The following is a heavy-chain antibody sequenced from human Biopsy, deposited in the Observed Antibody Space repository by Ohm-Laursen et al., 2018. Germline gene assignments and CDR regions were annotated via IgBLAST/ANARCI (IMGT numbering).Heavy chain of an antibody. CDR1: GGSFTGHY. V-gene: IGHV4-59*11. CDR2: ISHTGYT. D-gene: IGHD3-22*01. CDR3: ASVVLGPTNDAFDL. J-gene: IGHJ3*01. Sequence: TLSLTCNVSGGSFTGHYWTWIRQPPGKGLEWIGHISHTGYTSYKSSLKSRVTMSVDTSKKQLSLRLRSVTAADTAMYYCASVVLGPTNDAFDLWGQGTMVVVSS.